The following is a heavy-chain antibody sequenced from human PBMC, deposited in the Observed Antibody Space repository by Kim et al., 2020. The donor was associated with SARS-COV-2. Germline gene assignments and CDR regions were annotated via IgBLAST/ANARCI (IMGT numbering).Heavy chain of an antibody. J-gene: IGHJ6*02. CDR3: ARQYYYGSGSYYHYYYGMDV. Sequence: GESLKISCKGSGYSFTSYWIGWVRQMPGKGLEWMGIIYPGDSDTRYSPSFQSQVTISADKSISTAYLQWSSLKASDTAMYYCARQYYYGSGSYYHYYYGMDVWGQGTTVTVSS. CDR2: IYPGDSDT. V-gene: IGHV5-51*01. D-gene: IGHD3-10*01. CDR1: GYSFTSYW.